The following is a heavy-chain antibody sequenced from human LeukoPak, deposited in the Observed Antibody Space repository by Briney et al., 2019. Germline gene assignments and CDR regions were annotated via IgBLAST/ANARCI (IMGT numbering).Heavy chain of an antibody. CDR1: GGTFSSYA. CDR2: IIPIFGTA. V-gene: IGHV1-69*01. CDR3: ASAVQLWLPPRKNYFDY. Sequence: ASVKVSCKASGGTFSSYAISWVRQAPGQGLEWMGGIIPIFGTANYAQKFQGRVTITADESTSTAYMELSSLRSKDTAVYYCASAVQLWLPPRKNYFDYWGQGTLVTVSS. D-gene: IGHD5-18*01. J-gene: IGHJ4*02.